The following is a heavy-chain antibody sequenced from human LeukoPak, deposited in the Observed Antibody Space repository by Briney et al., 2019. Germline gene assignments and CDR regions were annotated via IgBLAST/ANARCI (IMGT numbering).Heavy chain of an antibody. J-gene: IGHJ4*02. CDR3: ARNGLLGEYFDS. V-gene: IGHV4-59*11. D-gene: IGHD1-1*01. CDR2: IYYSGST. CDR1: GDSMRGHY. Sequence: SETLSLTCTVSGDSMRGHYYSWIRQPPGKGLEWIANIYYSGSTNCKPSLKSRVTISVDTSKSQFSLRLSTVTAADTAAYYCARNGLLGEYFDSWGQGTLVTVSS.